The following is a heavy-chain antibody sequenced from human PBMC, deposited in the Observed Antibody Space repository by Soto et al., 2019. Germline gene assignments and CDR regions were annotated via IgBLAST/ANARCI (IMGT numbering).Heavy chain of an antibody. CDR2: ISYDGSNK. CDR1: GFTFSSYG. D-gene: IGHD6-13*01. Sequence: GGSLRLSCAASGFTFSSYGMHWVRQAPGKGLEWVAVISYDGSNKYYADSVKGRFTISRDNSKNTLYLQMNSLRAEDTAVYYCARDLGSSWYPEYFQHWGQGTLVTVSS. V-gene: IGHV3-30*03. CDR3: ARDLGSSWYPEYFQH. J-gene: IGHJ1*01.